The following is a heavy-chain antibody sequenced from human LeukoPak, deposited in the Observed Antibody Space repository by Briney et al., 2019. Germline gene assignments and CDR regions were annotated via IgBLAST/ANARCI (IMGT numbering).Heavy chain of an antibody. V-gene: IGHV3-11*01. J-gene: IGHJ5*02. CDR1: GITFSDYY. Sequence: GGSLRLSCAASGITFSDYYMSWIRQAPGKGLEWVSYISSSGSTIYYADSVKGRFTISRDNAKNSLYLQMNSLRAEDTAVYYCARETVTTSWFDPWGQGTLVTVSS. D-gene: IGHD4-17*01. CDR2: ISSSGSTI. CDR3: ARETVTTSWFDP.